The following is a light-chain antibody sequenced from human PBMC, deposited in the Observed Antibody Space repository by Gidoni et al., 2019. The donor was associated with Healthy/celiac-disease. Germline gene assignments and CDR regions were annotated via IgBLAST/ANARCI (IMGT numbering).Light chain of an antibody. CDR2: AAS. J-gene: IGKJ3*01. V-gene: IGKV1-8*01. CDR3: QQYYSYLLFT. Sequence: AIRMTQSPSSLSASTGDRVTITCRASQGISSYLAWYQQKPGKAPKLLIYAASTLQSGVPSRFSGSGSGTDFTLTISCLQYEDFATYYCQQYYSYLLFTFGPGTKVDIK. CDR1: QGISSY.